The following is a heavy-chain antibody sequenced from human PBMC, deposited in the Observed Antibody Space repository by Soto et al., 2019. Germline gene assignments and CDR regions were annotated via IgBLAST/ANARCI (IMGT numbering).Heavy chain of an antibody. J-gene: IGHJ4*02. CDR2: ISYDGSNK. V-gene: IGHV3-30-3*01. CDR1: GFTFSRNA. CDR3: ARGDSGSHE. Sequence: QVQLVESGGGVVQPGRSLRLSCAASGFTFSRNAMHWVRQAPGKGLERVAVISYDGSNKYYADSVKGRFTIARDNSKNTLHLQMNSLRAEDTAVYYCARGDSGSHEWGQGTLVTVSS. D-gene: IGHD1-26*01.